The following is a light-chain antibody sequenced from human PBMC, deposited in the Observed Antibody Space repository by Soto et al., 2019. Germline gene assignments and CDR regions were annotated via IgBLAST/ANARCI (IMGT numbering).Light chain of an antibody. V-gene: IGKV3-20*01. CDR1: QSVSNRY. J-gene: IGKJ1*01. CDR3: QQYGSSPRT. Sequence: EIVLTQSPATLSLSPGERATLSCRASQSVSNRYLAWYQQKPGQAPRLLIYDATTRATGIPDRFSGSGSGTDFTLTISRLEPEDFAVYYCQQYGSSPRTFGQGTKVDI. CDR2: DAT.